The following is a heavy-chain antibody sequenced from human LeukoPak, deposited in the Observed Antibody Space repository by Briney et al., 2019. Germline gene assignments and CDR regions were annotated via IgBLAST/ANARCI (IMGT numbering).Heavy chain of an antibody. CDR1: GYIFTGFY. CDR2: ITDSGTTT. J-gene: IGHJ4*02. V-gene: IGHV3-23*01. Sequence: GASVKVSCKASGYIFTGFYIQWVRQAPGKGLEWVSGITDSGTTTYYADSVKGRFTISRDNSKNSLYLEMSSLRADDTAVYYCVKVATLDDWGQGTLVTVSS. CDR3: VKVATLDD.